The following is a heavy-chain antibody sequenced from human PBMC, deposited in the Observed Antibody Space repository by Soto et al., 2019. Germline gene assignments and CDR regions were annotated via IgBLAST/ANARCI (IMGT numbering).Heavy chain of an antibody. CDR3: AKDLTRQLAYWLDP. CDR2: INPNSGGT. D-gene: IGHD6-6*01. CDR1: GYTFTGYY. V-gene: IGHV1-2*02. J-gene: IGHJ5*02. Sequence: ASVKVSCKASGYTFTGYYMHWVRQAPGQGLEWLGWINPNSGGTNYAQQFQGRVTLTRDASIATAYLTLTSLTSDDTALYYCAKDLTRQLAYWLDPWGQGTQVTVSS.